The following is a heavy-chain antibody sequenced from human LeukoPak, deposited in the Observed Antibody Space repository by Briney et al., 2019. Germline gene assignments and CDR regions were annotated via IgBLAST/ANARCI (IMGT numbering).Heavy chain of an antibody. CDR2: ITPNSGGT. J-gene: IGHJ4*02. V-gene: IGHV1-2*02. CDR1: GYTFTAYY. CDR3: ARGGQYVLHYDSSGYPPRGH. Sequence: GASVRVSCKASGYTFTAYYMHWVRQAPGQGLEWMGWITPNSGGTNYAQKFQGRVTMTRDTSTSTAYMELSRLRSDDTAVYYCARGGQYVLHYDSSGYPPRGHWGQGTLVTVSS. D-gene: IGHD3-22*01.